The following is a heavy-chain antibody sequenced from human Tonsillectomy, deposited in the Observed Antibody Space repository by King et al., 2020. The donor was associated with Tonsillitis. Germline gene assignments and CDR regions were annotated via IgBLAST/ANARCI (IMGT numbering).Heavy chain of an antibody. CDR2: ITGSTGTP. D-gene: IGHD5-18*01. J-gene: IGHJ4*02. V-gene: IGHV3-48*02. CDR1: GITFSGYT. Sequence: VQLVESGGGLVQPGGSLRLSCAASGITFSGYTMNWVRQAPGKGLEWVSYITGSTGTPDYADSVKGRFTISRDDAKNSLYLEMNSLRDEDTAVYYCARWDTPMDLGPYDHWGQGTLVTVSS. CDR3: ARWDTPMDLGPYDH.